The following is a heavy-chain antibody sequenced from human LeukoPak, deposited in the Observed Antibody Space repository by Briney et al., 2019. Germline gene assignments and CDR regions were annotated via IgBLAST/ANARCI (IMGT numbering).Heavy chain of an antibody. CDR1: GGTFSSYA. D-gene: IGHD2-2*01. Sequence: SVKVSCKASGGTFSSYAISWVRQAPGQGLEWMGGIIPIFGTANYAQKFQGRVTITADESTSTAYMELSSLRSEDTAVYYCARGLDIVVVPAARRRDGYYYYYMDVRGKGTTVTISS. CDR2: IIPIFGTA. CDR3: ARGLDIVVVPAARRRDGYYYYYMDV. V-gene: IGHV1-69*13. J-gene: IGHJ6*03.